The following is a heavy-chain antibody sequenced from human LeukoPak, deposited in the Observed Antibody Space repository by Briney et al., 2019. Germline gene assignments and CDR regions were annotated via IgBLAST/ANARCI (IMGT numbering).Heavy chain of an antibody. J-gene: IGHJ5*02. CDR3: ARDRGYCSGGSCDTNCFDP. Sequence: SQTLSLTCAISGDSVSSNSAAWNWIRQSPSRGLEWLGRTYYRSKWYNDYAVSVKSRITINPDTSKNQFSLQLNSVTPEDTAVYYCARDRGYCSGGSCDTNCFDPWGQGTLVTVSS. CDR2: TYYRSKWYN. V-gene: IGHV6-1*01. D-gene: IGHD2-15*01. CDR1: GDSVSSNSAA.